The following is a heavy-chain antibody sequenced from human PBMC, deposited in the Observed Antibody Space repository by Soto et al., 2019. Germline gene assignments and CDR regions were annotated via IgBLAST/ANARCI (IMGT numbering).Heavy chain of an antibody. V-gene: IGHV3-48*03. CDR3: ARDGGEMATKGFY. D-gene: IGHD5-12*01. CDR1: GFTFSSYE. CDR2: ISSSGSTI. J-gene: IGHJ4*02. Sequence: EVQLVESWGGLVQPGGSLSLSCAASGFTFSSYEMNWVRQAPGKGLEWVSYISSSGSTIYYADSVKGRFTISRDNAKNSLYLQMNRLRAEDTAVYYCARDGGEMATKGFYWGQGTLVTVSS.